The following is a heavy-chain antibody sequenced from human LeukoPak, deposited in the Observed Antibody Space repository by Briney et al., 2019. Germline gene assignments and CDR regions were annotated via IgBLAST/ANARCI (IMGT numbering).Heavy chain of an antibody. CDR2: SNSNGGVI. J-gene: IGHJ4*02. D-gene: IGHD4-17*01. V-gene: IGHV3-48*01. Sequence: GGSLRLSCAISGFSISDYGVNWVRRAPGKGLEWLSHSNSNGGVISYADFVKGRFTISRDTAKNSLYLQMNSLRVEDTAIYYCARDPDGDYDFDYWGQGTLVTVSS. CDR1: GFSISDYG. CDR3: ARDPDGDYDFDY.